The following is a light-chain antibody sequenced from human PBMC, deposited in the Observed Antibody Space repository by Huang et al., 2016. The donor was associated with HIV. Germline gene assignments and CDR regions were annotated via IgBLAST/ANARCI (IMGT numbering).Light chain of an antibody. CDR1: QSISTY. CDR3: QHYNKWPPWT. V-gene: IGKV3-15*01. J-gene: IGKJ1*01. Sequence: EIVMTQSPATLSVSPGERVTLSCSASQSISTYLAWYQQKPGQAPRLLIYGASTRATGIPARFSGSGSGTDFTLTISSLQSEDSAVYYCQHYNKWPPWTFGQGTKVEIK. CDR2: GAS.